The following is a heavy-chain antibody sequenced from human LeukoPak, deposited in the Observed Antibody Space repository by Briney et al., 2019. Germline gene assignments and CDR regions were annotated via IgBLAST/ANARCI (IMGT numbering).Heavy chain of an antibody. D-gene: IGHD3-10*01. CDR2: ISAYNGNT. J-gene: IGHJ5*02. CDR1: GYTFTSYG. CDR3: ARDSITMVRGVIILTNWFDP. V-gene: IGHV1-18*01. Sequence: ASVKVSCKASGYTFTSYGISWVRQAPGQGLEWMGWISAYNGNTNCAQKLQGRVTMTTDTSTSTAYMELRSLRSDDTAVYYCARDSITMVRGVIILTNWFDPWGQGTLVTVSS.